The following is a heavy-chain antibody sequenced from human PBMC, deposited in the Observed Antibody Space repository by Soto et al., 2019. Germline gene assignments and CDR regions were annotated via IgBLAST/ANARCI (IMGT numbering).Heavy chain of an antibody. CDR1: GYTFTSYA. CDR2: INAGNGNT. Sequence: ASVKLSCKDSGYTFTSYAMHWVRQAPGQRLEWMGWINAGNGNTKYSQKFQGRVTITRDTSASTAYMELSSLRSEDTAVYYCASHILLWFGELAWGQGTLVTVSS. CDR3: ASHILLWFGELA. D-gene: IGHD3-10*01. J-gene: IGHJ5*02. V-gene: IGHV1-3*01.